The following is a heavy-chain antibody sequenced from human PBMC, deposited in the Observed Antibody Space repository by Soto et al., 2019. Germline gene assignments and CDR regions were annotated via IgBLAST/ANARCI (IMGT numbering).Heavy chain of an antibody. Sequence: ASVKVSCKASGYTFTSYGISWVRQAPGQGLEWMGWISAYNGNTNYAQKLQGRVTMTTDTSTSTACMELRSLRSDDTAVYYCARSCGGDCYYGYWGQGTLVTVSS. CDR2: ISAYNGNT. V-gene: IGHV1-18*04. CDR3: ARSCGGDCYYGY. CDR1: GYTFTSYG. J-gene: IGHJ4*02. D-gene: IGHD2-21*02.